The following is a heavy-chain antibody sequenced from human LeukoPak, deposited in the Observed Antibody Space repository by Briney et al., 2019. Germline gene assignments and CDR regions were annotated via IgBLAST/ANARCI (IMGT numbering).Heavy chain of an antibody. Sequence: GGSLRLSCAASGFTVSSTYLTWVRQAPGKGLEWLSVIYSGGYTYYADSVKGRFFISRDISENMVYLQMNSLSVEDTAVYFSATGRPAHYFDSWGPGTLVTVS. D-gene: IGHD6-6*01. CDR1: GFTVSSTY. CDR3: ATGRPAHYFDS. CDR2: IYSGGYT. V-gene: IGHV3-66*01. J-gene: IGHJ4*02.